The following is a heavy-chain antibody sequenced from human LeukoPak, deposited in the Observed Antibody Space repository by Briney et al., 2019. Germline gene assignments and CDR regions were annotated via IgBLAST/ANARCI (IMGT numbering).Heavy chain of an antibody. D-gene: IGHD3-3*01. Sequence: PGGSLRLSCAASGFTFSSYAVTWVRQAPGKGLEWVSAIRSSGATTYYADSVKGRFTISRDNSKNTVYLQMNSLRAEDTAIYYCTKARDDYGVDTIDSWGQGTLVTVSS. CDR3: TKARDDYGVDTIDS. CDR2: IRSSGATT. V-gene: IGHV3-23*01. CDR1: GFTFSSYA. J-gene: IGHJ4*02.